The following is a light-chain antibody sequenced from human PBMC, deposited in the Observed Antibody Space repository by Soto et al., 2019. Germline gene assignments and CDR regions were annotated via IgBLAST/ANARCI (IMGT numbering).Light chain of an antibody. J-gene: IGKJ5*01. CDR1: QSVSSN. CDR2: GAS. Sequence: EIVMTQSPATLSVSPGERATLSCRASQSVSSNLAWYQHKPGQAPRLLIYGASTRATGIPARFSGSGSGTEFTLTISSLQSEDFAVYSCQQYNNWPPITFGQGTRLEIK. V-gene: IGKV3-15*01. CDR3: QQYNNWPPIT.